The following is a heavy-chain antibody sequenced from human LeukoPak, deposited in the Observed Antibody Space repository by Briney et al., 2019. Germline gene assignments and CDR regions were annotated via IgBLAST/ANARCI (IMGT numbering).Heavy chain of an antibody. Sequence: SETLSLTCAVYGGSFSGYYWSWIRQPPGKGLEWIGEINHSGSTNYNPSLKSRVTISVDTCKNQFSLKLSSVTAADTAVYYCARGKSYSRHFDYWGQGTLVTVSS. D-gene: IGHD4-11*01. CDR3: ARGKSYSRHFDY. CDR2: INHSGST. CDR1: GGSFSGYY. V-gene: IGHV4-34*01. J-gene: IGHJ4*02.